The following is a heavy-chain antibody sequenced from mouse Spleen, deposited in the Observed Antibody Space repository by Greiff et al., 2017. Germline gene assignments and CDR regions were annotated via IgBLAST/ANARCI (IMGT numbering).Heavy chain of an antibody. J-gene: IGHJ3*01. CDR1: GYSFTGYY. CDR2: INPSTGGT. CDR3: ANGYGGFAY. D-gene: IGHD2-2*01. Sequence: EVQLQQSGPELVKPGASVKISCKASGYSFTGYYMNWVKQSPEKSLEWIGEINPSTGGTTYNQKFKAKATLTVDKSSSTAYMQLKSLTSEDSAVYYCANGYGGFAYWGQGTLVTVSA. V-gene: IGHV1-42*01.